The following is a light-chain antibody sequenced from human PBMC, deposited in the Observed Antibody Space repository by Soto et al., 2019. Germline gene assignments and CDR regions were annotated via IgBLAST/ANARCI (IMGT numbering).Light chain of an antibody. CDR1: SSDVGGYNY. Sequence: QSALTQPASVSGSPGQSITISCTETSSDVGGYNYVSWYQQHPGKAPKLMIYEVSNRPSGVSNRFSGSKSGNTASLTISGLQDEDEADYYCSSYTSSSTPFVFGTGTKVTVL. CDR3: SSYTSSSTPFV. J-gene: IGLJ1*01. V-gene: IGLV2-14*01. CDR2: EVS.